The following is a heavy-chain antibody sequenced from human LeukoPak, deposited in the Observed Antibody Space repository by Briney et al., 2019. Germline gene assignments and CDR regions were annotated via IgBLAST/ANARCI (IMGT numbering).Heavy chain of an antibody. D-gene: IGHD3-10*01. CDR1: GGSFSGYY. CDR3: ARESSTYGSGSYGGLIVPYYFDY. CDR2: IYTSGST. J-gene: IGHJ4*02. Sequence: SSETLSLACAVYGGSFSGYYWSWIRQPAGKGLEWIGRIYTSGSTNYNPSLKSRVTMSVDTSKNQFSLKLSSVTAADTAVYYCARESSTYGSGSYGGLIVPYYFDYWGQGTLVTVSS. V-gene: IGHV4-4*07.